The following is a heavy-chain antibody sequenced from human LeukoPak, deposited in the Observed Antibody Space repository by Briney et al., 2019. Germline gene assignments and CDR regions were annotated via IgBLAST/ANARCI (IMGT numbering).Heavy chain of an antibody. D-gene: IGHD6-19*01. J-gene: IGHJ4*02. CDR1: GFTFTSSA. Sequence: GASVEVSCKASGFTFTSSAMQWVRQARGQRLEWIGWIVVGSGNTNYAQKFQERVTITRDMSTSTAYMELSSLRSEDTAVYYCAADWGYSSGWSYFDYWGQGTLVTVSS. V-gene: IGHV1-58*02. CDR2: IVVGSGNT. CDR3: AADWGYSSGWSYFDY.